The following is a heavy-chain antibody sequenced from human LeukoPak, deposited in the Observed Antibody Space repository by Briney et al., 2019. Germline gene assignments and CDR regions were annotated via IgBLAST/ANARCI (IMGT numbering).Heavy chain of an antibody. Sequence: IPSETLSLTCTVSGGSISSSSYYWSWIRQPAGRGLEWIGRIYTSGSTNYNPSLKSRVTISVDTSKNQFSLKLSSVTAADTAVYYCARGWLVAGTVDYWGQGTLVTVSS. CDR1: GGSISSSSYY. V-gene: IGHV4-61*02. CDR2: IYTSGST. J-gene: IGHJ4*02. CDR3: ARGWLVAGTVDY. D-gene: IGHD6-19*01.